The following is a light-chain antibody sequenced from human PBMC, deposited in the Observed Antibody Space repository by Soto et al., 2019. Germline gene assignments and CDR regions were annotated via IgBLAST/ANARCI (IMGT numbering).Light chain of an antibody. J-gene: IGLJ2*01. CDR2: RNN. CDR1: RSNIGSNY. Sequence: QSVLTQPPSASGTPVQRVTISCSGSRSNIGSNYVYWYQQLPGTAPKLLISRNNQRPSGVPDRFSGSKSGTSASLAISGLRSEDEADYYCAAWDDSLSGVVFGGGTKLTVL. V-gene: IGLV1-47*01. CDR3: AAWDDSLSGVV.